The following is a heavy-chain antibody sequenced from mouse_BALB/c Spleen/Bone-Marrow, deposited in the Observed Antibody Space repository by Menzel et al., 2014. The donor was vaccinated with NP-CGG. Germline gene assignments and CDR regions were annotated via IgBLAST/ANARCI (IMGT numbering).Heavy chain of an antibody. CDR1: GYTFTDYV. CDR2: TYPGSGST. Sequence: VQLQQSGPELVKPGASVKMSCKASGYTFTDYVISWVKQSTGQGLGWIGETYPGSGSTYYNEKFKGKATLTADKSSNTAYMQLSSLTSEDSAVYFCARKNYGWAYWGQGTLVTVSA. J-gene: IGHJ3*01. D-gene: IGHD1-2*01. V-gene: IGHV1-77*01. CDR3: ARKNYGWAY.